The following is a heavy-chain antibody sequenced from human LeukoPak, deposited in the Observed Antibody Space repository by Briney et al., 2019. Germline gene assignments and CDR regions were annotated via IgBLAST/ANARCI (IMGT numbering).Heavy chain of an antibody. Sequence: SETLSLTCAVYGGSFSDYYWSWIRQPPGKGLEWIGSIYYSGSSFDNPALKSRVTISVDTSKNQFSLKLSSVTAADTAVYYCARHRSGWLQSSFDYWGQGTLVTVSS. CDR2: IYYSGSS. D-gene: IGHD5-24*01. CDR1: GGSFSDYY. J-gene: IGHJ4*02. CDR3: ARHRSGWLQSSFDY. V-gene: IGHV4-34*01.